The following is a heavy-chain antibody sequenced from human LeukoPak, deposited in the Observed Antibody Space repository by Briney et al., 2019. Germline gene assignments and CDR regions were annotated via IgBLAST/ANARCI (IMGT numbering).Heavy chain of an antibody. V-gene: IGHV1-46*01. CDR3: ARDSNEWNWFDP. D-gene: IGHD2-8*01. CDR2: INPSGGST. Sequence: ASVKVSCKASGYTFTSYYMHWVRQALGQGLEWMGIINPSGGSTSYAQKFQGRVTMTRDTSTSTAYMELSSLRSEDTAVYYCARDSNEWNWFDPWGQGTLVTVSS. CDR1: GYTFTSYY. J-gene: IGHJ5*02.